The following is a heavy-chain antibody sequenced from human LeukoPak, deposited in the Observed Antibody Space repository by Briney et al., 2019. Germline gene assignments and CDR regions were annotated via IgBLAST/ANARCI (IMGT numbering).Heavy chain of an antibody. CDR3: ARVNLAQRRHYLDY. CDR1: GYTFTSYG. CDR2: ISAYNGNT. D-gene: IGHD1-14*01. Sequence: ASVKVSCKASGYTFTSYGINWVRQAPGQGLEWMGWISAYNGNTNYAQKLQGRVTMTTDTSTSTAYMELRSLRSDDTAVYYCARVNLAQRRHYLDYWGQGTLVTVSS. V-gene: IGHV1-18*01. J-gene: IGHJ4*02.